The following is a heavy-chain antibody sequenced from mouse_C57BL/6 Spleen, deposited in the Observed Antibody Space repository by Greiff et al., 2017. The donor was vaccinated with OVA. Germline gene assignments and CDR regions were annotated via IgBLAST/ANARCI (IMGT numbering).Heavy chain of an antibody. CDR2: IWGDGST. CDR3: AKPGANWEFAY. D-gene: IGHD4-1*01. Sequence: QVQLQQSGPGLVAPSQSLSITCTVSGFSLTSYGVSWVRQPPGKGLEWLGVIWGDGSTNYHSALISRLSISKDNSKSQVFLKLNSLQTDDTATYFCAKPGANWEFAYWGQGTLVTVSA. V-gene: IGHV2-3*01. J-gene: IGHJ3*01. CDR1: GFSLTSYG.